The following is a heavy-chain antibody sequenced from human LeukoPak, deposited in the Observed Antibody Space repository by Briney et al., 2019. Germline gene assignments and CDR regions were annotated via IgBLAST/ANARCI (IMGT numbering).Heavy chain of an antibody. CDR3: AREAYYYDSSGYSMFDY. D-gene: IGHD3-22*01. Sequence: SQTLSLTCAISGDSVSSNSAAWNWIRQSPSRGLEWLGRTYYRSKWYNDYAVSVKSRITIKPDTSKNQFSLQLNSVTPEDTAVYYCAREAYYYDSSGYSMFDYWGQGTLVTVSS. CDR1: GDSVSSNSAA. J-gene: IGHJ4*02. CDR2: TYYRSKWYN. V-gene: IGHV6-1*01.